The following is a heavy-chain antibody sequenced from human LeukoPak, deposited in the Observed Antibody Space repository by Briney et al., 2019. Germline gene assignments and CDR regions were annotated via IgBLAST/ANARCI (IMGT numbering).Heavy chain of an antibody. D-gene: IGHD1-26*01. CDR1: GGSFSGYY. CDR3: ARGYSGHYYAFDI. V-gene: IGHV4-34*01. Sequence: SETLSLTCAVYGGSFSGYYWSWIRQPPGKGLEWIGEINHSGSTNYNPSLKSRVTISVGTSRNQFSLKMRSVTAADAAVYYWARGYSGHYYAFDIWGQGTMVTVSS. CDR2: INHSGST. J-gene: IGHJ3*02.